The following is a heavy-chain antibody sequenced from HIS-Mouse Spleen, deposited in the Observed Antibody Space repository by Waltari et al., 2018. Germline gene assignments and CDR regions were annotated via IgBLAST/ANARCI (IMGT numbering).Heavy chain of an antibody. CDR1: GGSISSYY. D-gene: IGHD1-26*01. CDR3: ARGLVAAGIFDY. J-gene: IGHJ4*02. CDR2: IYYSGRT. V-gene: IGHV4-59*01. Sequence: QVQLQESGPGLVKPSETLSLTCTVSGGSISSYYWSWIRQPQGKGLEWIGYIYYSGRTTYNTSLKRRITISVDTSKNQFSLKLSSVTAADTAVYYCARGLVAAGIFDYWGQGTLVTVSS.